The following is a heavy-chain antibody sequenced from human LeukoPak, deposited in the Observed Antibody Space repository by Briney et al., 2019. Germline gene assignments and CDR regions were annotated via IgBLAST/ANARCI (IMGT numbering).Heavy chain of an antibody. V-gene: IGHV2-5*01. CDR2: IYWNEDK. J-gene: IGHJ4*02. D-gene: IGHD2/OR15-2a*01. CDR3: THRRASMATAIGADY. Sequence: SGLPLVKPTKTLTLTCTFSGLSLSTSCGGVGWIRQPPGKALEWLALIYWNEDKSYSPSRKSRLTITQATSKNQVVLTMTNMDPGDTATYYCTHRRASMATAIGADYWGQGTLVTVSS. CDR1: GLSLSTSCGG.